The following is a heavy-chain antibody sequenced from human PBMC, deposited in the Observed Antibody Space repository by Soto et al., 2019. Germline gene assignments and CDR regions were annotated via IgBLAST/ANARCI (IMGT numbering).Heavy chain of an antibody. D-gene: IGHD6-6*01. J-gene: IGHJ6*03. CDR3: ARGRQVVGCFYYDLDV. V-gene: IGHV1-18*01. CDR2: IGAYNGNT. Sequence: QVQLLQSGAEVKKPGASVKVSCKASGYTFTNYGITWVRQAPGQGLEWMGWIGAYNGNTHYTERLQGRVTMTTVTSTRTADMGLRGLISDDAGVYYCARGRQVVGCFYYDLDVWGNGTTVTGS. CDR1: GYTFTNYG.